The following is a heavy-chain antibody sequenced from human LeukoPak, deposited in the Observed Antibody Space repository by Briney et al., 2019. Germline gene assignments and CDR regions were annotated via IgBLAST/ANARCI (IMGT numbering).Heavy chain of an antibody. J-gene: IGHJ5*02. D-gene: IGHD3-22*01. Sequence: SETLSLTCTVSGGSISSGGYYWSWIRQHPGKGLEWIGYIYYSGSTYYNPSLKSRVTISVDTSKNQCSLRLSSVTAADTAVYYCARPYYYDSRIDPWGQGTLVTVSS. CDR3: ARPYYYDSRIDP. CDR2: IYYSGST. CDR1: GGSISSGGYY. V-gene: IGHV4-31*03.